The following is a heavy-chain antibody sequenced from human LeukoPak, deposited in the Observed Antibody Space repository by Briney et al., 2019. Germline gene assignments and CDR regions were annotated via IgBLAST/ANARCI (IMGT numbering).Heavy chain of an antibody. CDR3: ARDEGFCSGGRCHIHGFDY. Sequence: PGGSLRLSCAASGFKFSSYSMNWVRQAPGKGLEWVSSISTSSSYIYYADSLKGRFTISRDNAKNSLYLQMNSLRAEDTAVYYCARDEGFCSGGRCHIHGFDYWGQGTLVTVSS. J-gene: IGHJ4*02. CDR1: GFKFSSYS. D-gene: IGHD2-15*01. V-gene: IGHV3-21*01. CDR2: ISTSSSYI.